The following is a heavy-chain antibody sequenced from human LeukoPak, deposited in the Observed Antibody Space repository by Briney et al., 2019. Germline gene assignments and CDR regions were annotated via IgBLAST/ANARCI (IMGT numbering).Heavy chain of an antibody. CDR3: AKDIVVVTAILSDY. CDR1: GFTFSSYA. D-gene: IGHD2-21*02. J-gene: IGHJ4*02. V-gene: IGHV3-23*01. CDR2: ISGSGGST. Sequence: GSLRLSCAASGFTFSSYAMSWVRQAPGKGLEWVSAISGSGGSTYYADSVKGRFTISRDNSKNTLYLQMNSLRAEDTAVYYCAKDIVVVTAILSDYWGQGTLVTVSS.